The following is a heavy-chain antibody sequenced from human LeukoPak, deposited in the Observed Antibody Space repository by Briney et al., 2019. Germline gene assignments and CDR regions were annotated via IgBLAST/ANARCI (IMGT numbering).Heavy chain of an antibody. CDR1: GYTFTGYY. V-gene: IGHV1-2*02. Sequence: ASVKVSCKASGYTFTGYYMHWVRQAPGQGLEWMGWINPNSGGTNCAQKFQGRVTMTRDTSISTAYMELSRLRSDDTAVYYCAGDADIVVVPAAQMDVWYYCYYGMDVWGQGTTVTVSS. D-gene: IGHD2-2*01. CDR2: INPNSGGT. CDR3: AGDADIVVVPAAQMDVWYYCYYGMDV. J-gene: IGHJ6*02.